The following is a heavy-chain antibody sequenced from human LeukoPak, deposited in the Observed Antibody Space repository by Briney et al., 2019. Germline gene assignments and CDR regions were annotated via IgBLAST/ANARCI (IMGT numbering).Heavy chain of an antibody. CDR3: ARGPRTPTYYYDSSGYINYYYYGMDV. CDR1: GGSISSYY. Sequence: SETLSLTCTVSGGSISSYYWSWIRQPPGKGLEWIGYIYYSGSTNYNPSLKSRVTISVDTSKNQFSLKLSSVTAADTAVYYCARGPRTPTYYYDSSGYINYYYYGMDVWGQGTTVTVSS. CDR2: IYYSGST. V-gene: IGHV4-59*01. J-gene: IGHJ6*02. D-gene: IGHD3-22*01.